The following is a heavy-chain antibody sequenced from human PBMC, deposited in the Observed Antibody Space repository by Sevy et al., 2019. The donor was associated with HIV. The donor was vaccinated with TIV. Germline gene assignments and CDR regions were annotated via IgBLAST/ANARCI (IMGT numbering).Heavy chain of an antibody. V-gene: IGHV3-15*01. Sequence: GGSLRLSCAASGFTFSNAWMSWVRQAPGKGLEWVGRIKSKTDGGTTDYAAPVKGRFTISRDDSKNKLYLQMNSLKTEDTAVYYCTTDRHIVVVPAAPSPYYYYYGMDVWGQGTTVTVSS. CDR3: TTDRHIVVVPAAPSPYYYYYGMDV. CDR1: GFTFSNAW. D-gene: IGHD2-2*01. CDR2: IKSKTDGGTT. J-gene: IGHJ6*02.